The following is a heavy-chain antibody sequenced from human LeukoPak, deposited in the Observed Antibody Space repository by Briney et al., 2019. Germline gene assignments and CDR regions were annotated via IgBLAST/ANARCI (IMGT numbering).Heavy chain of an antibody. Sequence: GGSLRLSCSASGFTFSTYSMNRVRQAPGKGLEWVSSISSSSRYIYYADSVKGRFTISRDNAKNSLYLQINSLRADDTAVYYCARPELPGWSVLFDFWGQGTLVTVSS. V-gene: IGHV3-21*01. D-gene: IGHD2-15*01. CDR1: GFTFSTYS. CDR2: ISSSSRYI. CDR3: ARPELPGWSVLFDF. J-gene: IGHJ4*02.